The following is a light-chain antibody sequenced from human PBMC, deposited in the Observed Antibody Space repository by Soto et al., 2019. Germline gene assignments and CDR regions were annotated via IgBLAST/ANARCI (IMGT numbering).Light chain of an antibody. V-gene: IGKV3-11*01. CDR2: DAS. Sequence: EIVLTQSPATLSFSPGERATLSCRASQSVSSYLAWFRQKPGQAPRLLIYDASTRATGIPARFSGSGSGTDFTLTISSLESEDFAVYYCQQRYNWPWTFGQGTKVDIK. J-gene: IGKJ1*01. CDR3: QQRYNWPWT. CDR1: QSVSSY.